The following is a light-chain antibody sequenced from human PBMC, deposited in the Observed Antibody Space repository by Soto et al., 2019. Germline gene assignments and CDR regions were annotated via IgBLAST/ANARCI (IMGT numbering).Light chain of an antibody. J-gene: IGKJ1*01. CDR1: QTIDTY. CDR2: AAT. CDR3: QQNFNFPRT. Sequence: DILLTQSPSSLSAPVGDRVSITCRASQTIDTYVNWYQHKPGTAPKVLIYAATYLQNGVPSRFSGTGSGADFTLTISSLQPEDFATYYCQQNFNFPRTFGQGTKGDIK. V-gene: IGKV1-39*01.